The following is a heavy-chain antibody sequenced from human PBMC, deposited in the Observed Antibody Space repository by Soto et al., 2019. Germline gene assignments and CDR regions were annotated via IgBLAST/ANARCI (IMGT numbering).Heavy chain of an antibody. V-gene: IGHV3-13*01. CDR3: ARQDWNYESFDY. D-gene: IGHD1-7*01. J-gene: IGHJ4*02. CDR1: GFTFSIYD. CDR2: IGTAGDT. Sequence: GGSLRLSCAASGFTFSIYDMHWFRQATGKGLEWVSAIGTAGDTYYPGSVKGRFTISRENAKNSLYLQMNSLRAGDTAVYYCARQDWNYESFDYCGQGTLVTVSS.